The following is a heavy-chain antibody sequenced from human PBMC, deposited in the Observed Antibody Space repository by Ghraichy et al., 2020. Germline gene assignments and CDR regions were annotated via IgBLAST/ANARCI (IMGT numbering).Heavy chain of an antibody. Sequence: GGSLRLSCAASGFTFSSYAMSWVRQAPGKGLEWVSAISGSGGSTYYADSVKGRFTISRDNSKNTLYLQMNSLRAEDTAVYYCANPESPYSSSWYIDYYYGMDVWGQGTTVTVSS. D-gene: IGHD6-13*01. V-gene: IGHV3-23*01. CDR2: ISGSGGST. CDR3: ANPESPYSSSWYIDYYYGMDV. J-gene: IGHJ6*02. CDR1: GFTFSSYA.